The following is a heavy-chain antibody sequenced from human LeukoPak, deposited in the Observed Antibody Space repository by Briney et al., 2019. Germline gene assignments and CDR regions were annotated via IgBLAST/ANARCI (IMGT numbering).Heavy chain of an antibody. CDR2: IIPILGIA. J-gene: IGHJ1*01. Sequence: GASVKVSCKASGGTFSSYAISWVRQAPGQGLEWMGRIIPILGIANYAQKFQGRVTITADKSTSTAYMELSSLRSEDTAVYYCAREPRDSSEVGYFQHWGQGTLVTVSS. D-gene: IGHD3-22*01. CDR3: AREPRDSSEVGYFQH. CDR1: GGTFSSYA. V-gene: IGHV1-69*04.